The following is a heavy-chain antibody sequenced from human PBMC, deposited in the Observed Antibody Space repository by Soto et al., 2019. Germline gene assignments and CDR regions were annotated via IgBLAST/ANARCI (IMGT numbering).Heavy chain of an antibody. D-gene: IGHD3-10*01. CDR2: IYHSGST. CDR1: GGSISSSNW. Sequence: PSETLSLTCAVSGGSISSSNWWSWVRQPPGKGLEWIGEIYHSGSTNYNPSLKSRVTISVDKSKNQFSLKLSSVTAADTAVYYCARDGMVRSNWFDPWGQGTLVTVSS. V-gene: IGHV4-4*02. CDR3: ARDGMVRSNWFDP. J-gene: IGHJ5*02.